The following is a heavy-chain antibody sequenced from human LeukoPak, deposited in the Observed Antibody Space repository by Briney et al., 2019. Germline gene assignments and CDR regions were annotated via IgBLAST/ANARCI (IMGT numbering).Heavy chain of an antibody. CDR3: ARAPIGVASGRIYETGYFDY. V-gene: IGHV3-21*01. Sequence: GGSLRLSCAASGFTFSSYSMNWVRQAPGKGLEWVSSISSSSSYIYYADSVKGRFTISRDNAKNSLYLQMNSLRAEDTAVYYCARAPIGVASGRIYETGYFDYWGQGTLVTVSS. D-gene: IGHD3-3*01. CDR1: GFTFSSYS. J-gene: IGHJ4*02. CDR2: ISSSSSYI.